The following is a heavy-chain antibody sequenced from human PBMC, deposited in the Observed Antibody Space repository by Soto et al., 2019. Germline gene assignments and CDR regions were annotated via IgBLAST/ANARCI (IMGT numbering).Heavy chain of an antibody. CDR1: GFTFSTAA. D-gene: IGHD5-18*01. Sequence: VHLVESGGGVVQPGRSLRLSCAASGFTFSTAAMHWVRQAPGKGLEWVALISSDGSIKYYAGFLKGRFTISRDSSKNAVFLQMNSLKADDTAVYFCARARGFSYGSRFDSWGQGTLVTVSA. J-gene: IGHJ4*02. V-gene: IGHV3-30-3*01. CDR3: ARARGFSYGSRFDS. CDR2: ISSDGSIK.